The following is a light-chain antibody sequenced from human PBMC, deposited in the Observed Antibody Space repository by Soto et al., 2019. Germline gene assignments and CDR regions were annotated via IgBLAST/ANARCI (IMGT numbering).Light chain of an antibody. Sequence: DIQMTPSASSLSASVGDRVSITCLASQSISSYLNWYQQKPGKAPKLLIYKASSLESGVPSRFSGSGSGTEFTLTISSLQPDDFATYYCQQYNSYWTFGQGTKVDIK. J-gene: IGKJ1*01. CDR1: QSISSY. CDR2: KAS. CDR3: QQYNSYWT. V-gene: IGKV1-5*03.